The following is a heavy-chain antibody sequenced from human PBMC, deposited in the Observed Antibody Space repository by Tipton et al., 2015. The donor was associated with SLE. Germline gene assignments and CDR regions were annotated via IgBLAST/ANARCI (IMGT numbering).Heavy chain of an antibody. Sequence: TLSLPCPVSRGSLRSSAWDWIRQPAGKGLEWIGRIYTSGRPNYNPSLKSRVTVSLDTSKNQFSLKLSSVPAADPAVYYCASGPEGPFDIWGQGTMVTVSS. CDR3: ASGPEGPFDI. CDR1: RGSLRSSA. J-gene: IGHJ3*02. V-gene: IGHV4-4*07. D-gene: IGHD1-14*01. CDR2: IYTSGRP.